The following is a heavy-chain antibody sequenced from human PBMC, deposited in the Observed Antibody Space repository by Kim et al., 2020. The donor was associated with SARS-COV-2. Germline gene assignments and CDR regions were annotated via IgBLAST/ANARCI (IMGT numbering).Heavy chain of an antibody. CDR2: IKSKTDGGTT. V-gene: IGHV3-15*01. Sequence: GGSLRLSCAASGFTFSNAWMSWVRQAPGKGLEWVGRIKSKTDGGTTDYAAPVKGRFTISRHDSKNTLYLQMNSLKTEDTAVYYCTTDNEGGWYYYYYYGMDVWGQGTTVTVSS. CDR3: TTDNEGGWYYYYYYGMDV. J-gene: IGHJ6*02. D-gene: IGHD3-16*01. CDR1: GFTFSNAW.